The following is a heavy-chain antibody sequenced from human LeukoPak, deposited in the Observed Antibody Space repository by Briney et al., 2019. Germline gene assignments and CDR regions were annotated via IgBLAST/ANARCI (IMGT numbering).Heavy chain of an antibody. CDR2: FDPEDGET. Sequence: GASVKVSCKVSGYTLTELSMHWVRQAPGKGLEWMGGFDPEDGETIYAQKFQGRVTMTEDTSTDAAYMELSSLRSEDTAVYYCATILVQQWLVWVFDYWGQGTLVTVSS. J-gene: IGHJ4*02. CDR3: ATILVQQWLVWVFDY. CDR1: GYTLTELS. D-gene: IGHD6-19*01. V-gene: IGHV1-24*01.